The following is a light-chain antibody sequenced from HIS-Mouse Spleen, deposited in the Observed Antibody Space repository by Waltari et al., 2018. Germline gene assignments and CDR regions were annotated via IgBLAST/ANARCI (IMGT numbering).Light chain of an antibody. V-gene: IGLV3-21*03. CDR3: QVWDSSSDHVV. CDR1: NIGSKS. CDR2: DDS. J-gene: IGLJ2*01. Sequence: SYVLTQPPSVSVAPGKTARITRGGNNIGSKSLHWYQQKPGQAPLLVVYDDSDRPSGIPERFSGSNSGNTATLTISRVEAGDEADYYCQVWDSSSDHVVFGGGTKLTVL.